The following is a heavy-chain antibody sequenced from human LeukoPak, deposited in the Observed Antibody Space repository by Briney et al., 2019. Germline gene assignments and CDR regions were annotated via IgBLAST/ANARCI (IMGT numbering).Heavy chain of an antibody. J-gene: IGHJ2*01. CDR3: SRGDYGDYWYFDL. CDR1: GYTFTSYY. CDR2: INPSGGST. Sequence: ASVKVSCKASGYTFTSYYMHWVRQAPGQGLEWMGIINPSGGSTSYAQKFQGRVTMTRDMSTSTVYMELSSLRSEDTAVYYCSRGDYGDYWYFDLWGRGTLVTVSS. V-gene: IGHV1-46*01. D-gene: IGHD4-17*01.